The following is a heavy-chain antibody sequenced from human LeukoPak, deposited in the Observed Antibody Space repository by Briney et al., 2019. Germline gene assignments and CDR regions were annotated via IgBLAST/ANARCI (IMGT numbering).Heavy chain of an antibody. J-gene: IGHJ3*02. CDR2: ISYSGST. D-gene: IGHD3-9*01. V-gene: IGHV4-59*08. Sequence: SETLSLTCTVSGASISSYYWSWIRQPPGKGLEWIGYISYSGSTNYNPSLNSRVTISADASKNQFSLKLNSVTAADTAVYYCARRNVLTEGEAFDIWGQGTMVTVSS. CDR1: GASISSYY. CDR3: ARRNVLTEGEAFDI.